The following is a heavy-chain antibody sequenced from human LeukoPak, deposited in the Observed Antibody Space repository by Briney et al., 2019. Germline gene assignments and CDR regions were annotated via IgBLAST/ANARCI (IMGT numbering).Heavy chain of an antibody. V-gene: IGHV3-9*01. D-gene: IGHD2-15*01. CDR3: AKDGRVHNRCYWGYLDY. CDR2: IAWDSGTI. J-gene: IGHJ4*02. CDR1: GFSFDDYA. Sequence: QPGRSLRLSCAASGFSFDDYAMHWVRQVPGKGLEWVSGIAWDSGTIDYADSVKGRFTISRDNAKNSLYLQMNSLRTEDTALYYCAKDGRVHNRCYWGYLDYWGQGTLVTVSS.